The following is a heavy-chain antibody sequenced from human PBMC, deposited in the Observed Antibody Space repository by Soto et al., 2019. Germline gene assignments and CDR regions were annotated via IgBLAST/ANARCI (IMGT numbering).Heavy chain of an antibody. CDR1: GFSFSDYG. V-gene: IGHV3-30*03. D-gene: IGHD3-10*01. Sequence: QVQLVESGGGVVQPGRSLRLSCAAAGFSFSDYGMHWVRQGPGKGLEWVAAISHGGMRKHYADYVKGRFTISRDNSKKTVDLHLSSLRRDDTAVYLCAREGILGIFDAYDLWGQGTMVTVSS. CDR2: ISHGGMRK. J-gene: IGHJ3*01. CDR3: AREGILGIFDAYDL.